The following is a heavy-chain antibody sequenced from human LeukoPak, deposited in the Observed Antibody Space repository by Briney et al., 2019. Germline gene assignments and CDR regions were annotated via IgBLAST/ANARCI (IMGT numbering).Heavy chain of an antibody. J-gene: IGHJ4*02. Sequence: GGSLRLSCAASGFTFSSAWLTWVRQPPGKGLEWVGHIKSRSDGGSTDYSAAVKGRFTVSRDDSRNMVHLQMNSLKTEDSAVYYCATEFHNNGYNFRGQGTPVTVSS. D-gene: IGHD5-24*01. CDR3: ATEFHNNGYNF. V-gene: IGHV3-15*01. CDR1: GFTFSSAW. CDR2: IKSRSDGGST.